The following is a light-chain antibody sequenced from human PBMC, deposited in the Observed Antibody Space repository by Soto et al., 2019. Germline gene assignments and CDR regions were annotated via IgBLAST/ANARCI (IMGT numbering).Light chain of an antibody. J-gene: IGKJ1*01. CDR3: QQYGGSPQT. CDR2: GAS. Sequence: EIVLTQSQGTLSLSPGERATLSCRASQSVSNYLAWYQQKPGQAPRLLIYGASSRATGIPDRFSGSGSGTDFTLTISRLEPEDFAVYYCQQYGGSPQTFGQGTKVDIK. CDR1: QSVSNY. V-gene: IGKV3-20*01.